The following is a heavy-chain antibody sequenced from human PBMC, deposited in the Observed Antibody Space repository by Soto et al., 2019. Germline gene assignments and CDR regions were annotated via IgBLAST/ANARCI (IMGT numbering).Heavy chain of an antibody. CDR2: IYSGGST. J-gene: IGHJ3*02. CDR3: ARVMTITMIVVVDDAFDI. CDR1: GFTVSSNY. D-gene: IGHD3-22*01. Sequence: GGSLSLSCAASGFTVSSNYMSWVRQAPGKGLEWVSVIYSGGSTYYADSVKGRFIISRDNSKNTLYLQMNSLRAEDTAVYYCARVMTITMIVVVDDAFDIWGQGTMVTVSS. V-gene: IGHV3-66*01.